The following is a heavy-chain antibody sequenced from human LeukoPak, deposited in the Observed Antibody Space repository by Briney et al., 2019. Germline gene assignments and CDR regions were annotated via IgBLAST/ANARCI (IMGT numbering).Heavy chain of an antibody. CDR1: GFTFDTYT. D-gene: IGHD3/OR15-3a*01. CDR3: ARVRTAYYPDY. V-gene: IGHV3-21*01. CDR2: ISSKSGYI. Sequence: GGSLRISCAASGFTFDTYTMNWVRQAPGKGLEWVSSISSKSGYIHYADSVKGRFIISRDNAKNSLSLQMNSLRAEDTAVYYCARVRTAYYPDYWGQGTLVTVSS. J-gene: IGHJ4*02.